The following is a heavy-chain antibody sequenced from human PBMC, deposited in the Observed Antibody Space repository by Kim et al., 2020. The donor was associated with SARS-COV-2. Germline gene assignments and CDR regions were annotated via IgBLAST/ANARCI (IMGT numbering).Heavy chain of an antibody. CDR2: INHSGST. CDR3: ARELLIHYYYGMDV. D-gene: IGHD1-26*01. J-gene: IGHJ6*02. CDR1: GGSFSGYY. Sequence: SETLSLTCAVYGGSFSGYYWSWIRQPPGKGLEWIGEINHSGSTNYNPSLKSRVTISVDTSKNQFSLKLSSVTAADTAVYYCARELLIHYYYGMDVWGQGTTVTVSS. V-gene: IGHV4-34*01.